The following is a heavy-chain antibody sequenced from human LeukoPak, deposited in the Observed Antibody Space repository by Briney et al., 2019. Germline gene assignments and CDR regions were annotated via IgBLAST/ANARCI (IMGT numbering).Heavy chain of an antibody. Sequence: SQTLSLTCTVSGGSISSGEYYWSWIRQPPGKGLEWIAYMYYSGSTYYNPSLKSRVTMSADTSKNQLSLKLSSVTAADTAVYYCARGHCSGGSCYPGDAFDIWGQGTMVTVSS. CDR3: ARGHCSGGSCYPGDAFDI. CDR1: GGSISSGEYY. CDR2: MYYSGST. D-gene: IGHD2-15*01. J-gene: IGHJ3*02. V-gene: IGHV4-30-4*01.